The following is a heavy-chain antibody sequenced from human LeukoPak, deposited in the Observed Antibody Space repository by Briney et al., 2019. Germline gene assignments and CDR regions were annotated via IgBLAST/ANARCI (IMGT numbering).Heavy chain of an antibody. CDR3: ARHGYYYERSAAFDI. CDR1: GGSISSSSYY. Sequence: SETLSLTCTVSGGSISSSSYYWGWTRQPPGKGLEWIGSIYYSGNTYYNPSLKSRVTISVDTSKNQFSLKLSSVTAADKAVYFCARHGYYYERSAAFDIWGQGTMVTVSS. D-gene: IGHD3-22*01. CDR2: IYYSGNT. V-gene: IGHV4-39*01. J-gene: IGHJ3*02.